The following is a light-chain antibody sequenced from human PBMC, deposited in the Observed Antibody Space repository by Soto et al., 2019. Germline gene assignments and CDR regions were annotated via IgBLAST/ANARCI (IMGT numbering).Light chain of an antibody. Sequence: SYELTQPPSVSVAPGQTARITCGGNNIGSQSVHWYQQKPGQAPVLVVYDDNDRPSGIPERFSGSNSGNTATLTISRVEAGDEADYYRQVWDSSSDLCVFGTGTKVTVL. CDR3: QVWDSSSDLCV. J-gene: IGLJ1*01. CDR1: NIGSQS. CDR2: DDN. V-gene: IGLV3-21*02.